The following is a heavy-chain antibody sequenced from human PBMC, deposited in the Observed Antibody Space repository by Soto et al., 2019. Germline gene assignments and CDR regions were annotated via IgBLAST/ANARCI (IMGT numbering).Heavy chain of an antibody. CDR1: GFTFSSYA. Sequence: PGGSLRLSCAASGFTFSSYAMHWVRQAPGKGLEWVAVISYDGSNKYYADSVKGRFTISRDNSKNTLYLQMNSLRAEDTAVYYCARDYRTTMIVVVPPNYWGQGTLVTVSS. J-gene: IGHJ4*02. V-gene: IGHV3-30-3*01. CDR2: ISYDGSNK. CDR3: ARDYRTTMIVVVPPNY. D-gene: IGHD3-22*01.